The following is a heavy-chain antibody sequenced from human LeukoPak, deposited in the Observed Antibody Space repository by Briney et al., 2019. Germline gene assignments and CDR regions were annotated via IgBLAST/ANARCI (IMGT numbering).Heavy chain of an antibody. D-gene: IGHD2-21*02. Sequence: GGSLRLSCAASGFTFSSYGMHSVRQAPGKGLEWVAVISYDGSNKYYADSVKGRFTISRDNSKNTLYLQMNSLRAEDTAVYYCAKQHIVVVTAITYYYYGMDVWGQGTTVTVSS. J-gene: IGHJ6*02. CDR3: AKQHIVVVTAITYYYYGMDV. V-gene: IGHV3-30*18. CDR2: ISYDGSNK. CDR1: GFTFSSYG.